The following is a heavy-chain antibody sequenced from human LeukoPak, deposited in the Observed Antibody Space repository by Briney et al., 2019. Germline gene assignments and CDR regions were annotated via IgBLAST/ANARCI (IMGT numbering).Heavy chain of an antibody. D-gene: IGHD3-22*01. CDR2: IYPGDSDT. J-gene: IGHJ4*02. CDR3: ARTYYYDSSGYPLIGY. CDR1: GYSFTSYW. Sequence: GESLKISCKGSGYSFTSYWIGWVRQMPGKGLEWMGIIYPGDSDTRYSPSFQGQVTISADKSISTAYLQWSSLKASDTAMYYCARTYYYDSSGYPLIGYWGQGTLVTVSS. V-gene: IGHV5-51*01.